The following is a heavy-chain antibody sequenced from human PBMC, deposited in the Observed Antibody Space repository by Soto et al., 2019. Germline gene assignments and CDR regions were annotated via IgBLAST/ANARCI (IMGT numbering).Heavy chain of an antibody. J-gene: IGHJ3*01. Sequence: GGSLSLSCVAFGFTISGKKYVSWVRQAPGKGLEWVSALYDVDGSFYADSVKGRITTASDSTKATVYLQRNDLRPDDTAVYYCATWHEREHAYDVWGQGTTVTVSS. CDR2: LYDVDGS. CDR3: ATWHEREHAYDV. D-gene: IGHD1-1*01. CDR1: GFTISGKKY. V-gene: IGHV3-53*01.